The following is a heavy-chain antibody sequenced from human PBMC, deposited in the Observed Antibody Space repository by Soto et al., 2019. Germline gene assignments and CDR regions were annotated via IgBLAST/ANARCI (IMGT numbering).Heavy chain of an antibody. D-gene: IGHD3-22*01. J-gene: IGHJ4*02. CDR2: ISSSSSYI. Sequence: EVQLVESGGGLVKPGGSLRLSCAASGFTFSSYSMNWVRQAPGKGLEWVSSISSSSSYIYYADSVKGRFTISRDNAKNSLYLQMNSLRAEDTAVYYCARGGRDYDSSGYCDYWGQGTLVTVSS. V-gene: IGHV3-21*01. CDR3: ARGGRDYDSSGYCDY. CDR1: GFTFSSYS.